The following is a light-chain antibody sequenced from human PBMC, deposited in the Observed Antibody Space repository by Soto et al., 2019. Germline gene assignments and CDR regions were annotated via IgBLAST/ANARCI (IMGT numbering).Light chain of an antibody. CDR3: QQYHIWPSWT. CDR2: GAS. V-gene: IGKV3-15*01. Sequence: EIVLTQSPATLSVSLGASATLSCRASQSVSLSLAWFQMRPGQPPRLLKYGASTRATDIPARFSGSGSGTDFTLTISSLQSEDFAVYFCQQYHIWPSWTFGQGTKVELK. CDR1: QSVSLS. J-gene: IGKJ1*01.